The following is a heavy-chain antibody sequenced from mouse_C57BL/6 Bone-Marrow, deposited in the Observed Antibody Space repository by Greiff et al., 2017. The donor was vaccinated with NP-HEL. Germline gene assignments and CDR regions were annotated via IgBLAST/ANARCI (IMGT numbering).Heavy chain of an antibody. J-gene: IGHJ3*01. D-gene: IGHD1-1*01. V-gene: IGHV2-2*01. CDR1: GFSLTSYG. CDR3: ASPLLLRYPAWFAY. CDR2: IWSGGST. Sequence: QVQLQQSGPGLVQPSQSLSITCTVSGFSLTSYGVHWVRQSPGKGLEWLGVIWSGGSTDYNAAFISRLSISKDNSKSQFFFKMNSLQADDTAIYYCASPLLLRYPAWFAYWGQGTLVTVSA.